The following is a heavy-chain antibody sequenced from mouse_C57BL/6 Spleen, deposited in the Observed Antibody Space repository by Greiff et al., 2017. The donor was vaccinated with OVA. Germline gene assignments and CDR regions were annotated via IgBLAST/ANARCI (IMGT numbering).Heavy chain of an antibody. CDR2: IYPSDSET. CDR1: GYTFTSYW. V-gene: IGHV1-61*01. D-gene: IGHD3-3*01. Sequence: QVQLKQPGAELVRPGSSVKLSCKASGYTFTSYWMDWVKQRPGQGLEWIGNIYPSDSETHYNQKFKDKATLTVDKSSSTAYMQLSSLTSEDSAVYYCARSGDGRDFDYWGQGTTLTVSS. CDR3: ARSGDGRDFDY. J-gene: IGHJ2*01.